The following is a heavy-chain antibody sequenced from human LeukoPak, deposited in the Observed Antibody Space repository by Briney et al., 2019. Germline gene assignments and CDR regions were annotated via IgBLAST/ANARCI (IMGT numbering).Heavy chain of an antibody. CDR1: GLAFSSYA. CDR3: ADYGVSGVRNNFY. CDR2: ISIASNT. Sequence: GGSLRLSCAASGLAFSSYAMSWVRQAPGKGLEWVSTISIASNTFYADSVKGRFTISRDNSRNTVYLQMTSLRADDTAVYYCADYGVSGVRNNFYWGQGTLVTVSS. D-gene: IGHD3-3*01. J-gene: IGHJ4*02. V-gene: IGHV3-23*01.